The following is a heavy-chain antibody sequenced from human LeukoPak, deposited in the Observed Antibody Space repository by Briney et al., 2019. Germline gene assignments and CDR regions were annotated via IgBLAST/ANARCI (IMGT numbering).Heavy chain of an antibody. CDR2: IYTSGST. J-gene: IGHJ5*02. Sequence: SETLSLTCTVSGGSISSYYWSWIREPAGKGLEWIGRIYTSGSTNYNPSLKSRVTMSVGTSKNQFSLKLSSVTAADTAVYYCARDVYDFWSGYYINWFDPWGQGTLVTVSS. V-gene: IGHV4-4*07. D-gene: IGHD3-3*01. CDR3: ARDVYDFWSGYYINWFDP. CDR1: GGSISSYY.